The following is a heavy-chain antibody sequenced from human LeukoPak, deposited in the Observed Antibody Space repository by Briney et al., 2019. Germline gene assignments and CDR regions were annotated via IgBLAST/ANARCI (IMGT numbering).Heavy chain of an antibody. CDR1: GFMFRDHA. J-gene: IGHJ3*02. CDR3: SRNSGTLTGWPFDI. CDR2: IRTKTYSQTT. Sequence: PGRSLRLSCTASGFMFRDHAMSWFRQAPGKGLEWVGFIRTKTYSQTTEYAASVKGRFTISRDDSTSIAYLQMNSLKTEDTALYYCSRNSGTLTGWPFDIWGQGTMVTVSS. D-gene: IGHD5-12*01. V-gene: IGHV3-49*03.